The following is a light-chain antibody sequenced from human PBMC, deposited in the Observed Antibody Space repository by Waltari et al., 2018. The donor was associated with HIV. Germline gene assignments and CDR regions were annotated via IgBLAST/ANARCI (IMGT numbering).Light chain of an antibody. CDR3: QQYYTTPLT. CDR1: QSILYSSNNMNY. Sequence: DIVMTQYPDSLAVSLGERATINCKSSQSILYSSNNMNYLAWYQQKPIQPPKLLIYWASTRESGVPDRFSGSGSGTDFTLTISSLQAEDVAVYFCQQYYTTPLTFGGGTKVEIK. V-gene: IGKV4-1*01. J-gene: IGKJ4*01. CDR2: WAS.